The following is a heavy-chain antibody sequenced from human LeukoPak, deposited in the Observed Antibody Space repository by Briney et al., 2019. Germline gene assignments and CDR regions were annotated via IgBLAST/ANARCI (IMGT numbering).Heavy chain of an antibody. Sequence: PGGSLRLSCAASGFTLSSAWMHSVRQAPGKGLVWVSRINRDGSSTSYVDSVKGRFTISRDKAKNTLYLQMHSLRAEDTAVYFCASRPKYDEISDSGASDVWGQGSMVTVSS. V-gene: IGHV3-74*01. CDR3: ASRPKYDEISDSGASDV. CDR1: GFTLSSAW. J-gene: IGHJ3*01. CDR2: INRDGSST. D-gene: IGHD3-22*01.